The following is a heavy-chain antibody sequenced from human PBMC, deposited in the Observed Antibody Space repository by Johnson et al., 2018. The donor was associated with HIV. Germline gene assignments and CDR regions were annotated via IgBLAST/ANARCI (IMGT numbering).Heavy chain of an antibody. CDR1: GFTFDDYA. CDR2: ISWNRGSI. CDR3: AKVYYDSSGYGAFDI. D-gene: IGHD3-22*01. J-gene: IGHJ3*02. Sequence: EVQLVESGGGLVQPGRSLRLSCAASGFTFDDYAMHWVRQAPGKGLEWVSGISWNRGSIGYADSVKGRFTISRDNAKNSLYLQMNSLRAEDTALYYCAKVYYDSSGYGAFDIWGQGTMVTVSS. V-gene: IGHV3-9*01.